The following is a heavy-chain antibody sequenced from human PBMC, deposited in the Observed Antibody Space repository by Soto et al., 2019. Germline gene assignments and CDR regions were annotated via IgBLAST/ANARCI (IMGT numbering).Heavy chain of an antibody. CDR2: ISYDGSNK. CDR1: GLTFNNYA. D-gene: IGHD1-26*01. CDR3: ARVEEYSGAYYGSSN. J-gene: IGHJ4*02. V-gene: IGHV3-30-3*01. Sequence: QVQLVESGGGVVQPGRSLRLSCAASGLTFNNYAMHWVRQAPGKGLEWVAFISYDGSNKYYADSVKGRFTISRDNSKNTLYLQMNSLRAEDTAVYYCARVEEYSGAYYGSSNWGQGTLVTVSS.